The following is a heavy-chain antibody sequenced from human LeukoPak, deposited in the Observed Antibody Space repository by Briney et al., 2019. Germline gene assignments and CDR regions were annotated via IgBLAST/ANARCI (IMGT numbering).Heavy chain of an antibody. CDR2: IYYSGSA. CDR1: GGSISSYY. D-gene: IGHD3-22*01. Sequence: SETLSLTCTVSGGSISSYYWGWIRQPPGKGLEWIGYIYYSGSATYNPSLKSRLTISLDTSKNQSSLKLSSVTAADTAVYYCARASYYYYDSSGYSLDYWGQGTLVTVSS. J-gene: IGHJ4*02. V-gene: IGHV4-59*12. CDR3: ARASYYYYDSSGYSLDY.